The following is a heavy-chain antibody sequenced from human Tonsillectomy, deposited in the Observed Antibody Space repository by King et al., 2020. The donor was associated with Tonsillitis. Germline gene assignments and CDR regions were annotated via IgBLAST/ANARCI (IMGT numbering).Heavy chain of an antibody. J-gene: IGHJ4*02. V-gene: IGHV3-23*04. D-gene: IGHD6-13*01. CDR2: ISGSGAST. CDR3: ATGICRQLGYFEY. Sequence: VQLVESGGGLVQPGGSLRLSCAASGFTFSSYAMSWVRQAPGKGLEWVSTISGSGASTYYADSVKGRFTISRDNSKNTVYLQMNSLRAEDTAVYYCATGICRQLGYFEYWGQGTLVTVSS. CDR1: GFTFSSYA.